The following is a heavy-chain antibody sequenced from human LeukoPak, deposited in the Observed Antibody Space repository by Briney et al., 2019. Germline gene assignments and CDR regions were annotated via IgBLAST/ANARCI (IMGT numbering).Heavy chain of an antibody. D-gene: IGHD3-22*01. CDR2: IYTSGST. J-gene: IGHJ4*02. CDR1: GDSITNGGYC. CDR3: ARAFYYDSSGYADPLDY. Sequence: SETLSLTCAVSGDSITNGGYCWSWVRQPAGKGLEWIGRIYTSGSTNYNPSLKSRVTISLDTSKNQFFLKLRSVTAADTAVYYCARAFYYDSSGYADPLDYWGQGNLVTVSS. V-gene: IGHV4-61*02.